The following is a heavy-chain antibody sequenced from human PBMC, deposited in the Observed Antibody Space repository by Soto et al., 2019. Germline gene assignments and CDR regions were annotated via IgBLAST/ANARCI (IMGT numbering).Heavy chain of an antibody. CDR2: ISSSSSNK. CDR3: ARTGTVDLFDY. V-gene: IGHV3-21*01. CDR1: GFTFSSYS. J-gene: IGHJ4*02. D-gene: IGHD1-1*01. Sequence: GGSLRLSCAASGFTFSSYSMNWVRQAPGKGLEWVSSISSSSSNKYYADSVKGRFTISRDNAKNSVYLQMNSLRAEDTAVYYCARTGTVDLFDYWGQGTLVTVSS.